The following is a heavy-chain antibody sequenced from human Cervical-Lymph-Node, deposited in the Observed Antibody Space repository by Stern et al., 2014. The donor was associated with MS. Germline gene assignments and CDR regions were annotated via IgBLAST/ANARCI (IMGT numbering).Heavy chain of an antibody. V-gene: IGHV1-46*01. J-gene: IGHJ6*02. Sequence: QDQLVQSGAEVKKPGASVKVSCKASGYTFIRYYIHWVRQAPGQGLESLGIINPNGGSTSYAQKFQGRVTMTSDTSTSTVSMELSSLRSEDTAVYYCATLYDSSGNYGMEVWGQGTTVIVSS. CDR1: GYTFIRYY. CDR2: INPNGGST. D-gene: IGHD3-3*01. CDR3: ATLYDSSGNYGMEV.